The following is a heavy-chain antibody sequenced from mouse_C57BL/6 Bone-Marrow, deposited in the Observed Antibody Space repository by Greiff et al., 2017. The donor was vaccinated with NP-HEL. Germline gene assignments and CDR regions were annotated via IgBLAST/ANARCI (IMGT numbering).Heavy chain of an antibody. J-gene: IGHJ3*01. CDR3: ARQGGRGFAY. CDR1: GFTFSSYG. CDR2: ISSGGSYT. V-gene: IGHV5-6*02. Sequence: RLVESGGDLVKPGGSLKLSCAASGFTFSSYGMSWVRQTPDKRLEWVATISSGGSYTYYPDSVKGRFTISRDNAKNTLYLHMSSLKSEDTAMYYCARQGGRGFAYWGQGTLVTVSA.